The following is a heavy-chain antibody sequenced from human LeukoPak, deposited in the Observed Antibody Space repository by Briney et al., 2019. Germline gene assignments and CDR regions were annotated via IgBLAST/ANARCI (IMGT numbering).Heavy chain of an antibody. J-gene: IGHJ4*02. CDR3: AKDVSDYGDYRDVGPVFDY. CDR1: GFTFSSYG. Sequence: GGSLSLSCAASGFTFSSYGMHWVRQAPGKGLEWVAVISYDGSNKYYADSVKGRFTISRDNSKNTLYLQMNSLRAEDTAVYYCAKDVSDYGDYRDVGPVFDYWGQGTLVTVSS. V-gene: IGHV3-30*18. CDR2: ISYDGSNK. D-gene: IGHD4-17*01.